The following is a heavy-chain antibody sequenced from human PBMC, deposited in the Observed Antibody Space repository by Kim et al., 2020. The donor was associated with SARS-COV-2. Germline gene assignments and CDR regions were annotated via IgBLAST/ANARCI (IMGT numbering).Heavy chain of an antibody. J-gene: IGHJ4*02. Sequence: ASVKVSCKASGYTFTSYAMHWVRQAPGQRLEWMGWINAGNGNTKYSQKFQGRVTITRDTSASTAYMELSSLRSEDTAIYYCARDIVWIGYSSRRTFDYWGQGTLVTVSS. D-gene: IGHD6-13*01. CDR2: INAGNGNT. CDR3: ARDIVWIGYSSRRTFDY. CDR1: GYTFTSYA. V-gene: IGHV1-3*01.